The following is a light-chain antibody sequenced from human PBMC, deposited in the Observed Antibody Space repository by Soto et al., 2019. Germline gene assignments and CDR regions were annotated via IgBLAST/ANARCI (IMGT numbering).Light chain of an antibody. V-gene: IGKV1-5*01. CDR1: QSISSW. CDR2: DAS. CDR3: QQYNSYS. J-gene: IGKJ1*01. Sequence: EIQMTQSPSTLSASVGDRVTITCRASQSISSWLAWYQQKPGKAPKLLIYDASSLESGVPSRFSGSGSGTDFNLTINSLQPDDFATYYCQQYNSYSFGQGTKVDI.